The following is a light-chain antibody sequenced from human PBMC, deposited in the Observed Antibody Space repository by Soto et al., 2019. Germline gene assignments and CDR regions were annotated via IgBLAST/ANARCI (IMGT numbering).Light chain of an antibody. CDR2: DVS. V-gene: IGLV2-14*01. CDR3: SSYTSSSTYV. Sequence: QSVLTQPATVSGSPGQSIAISSTGTSSDVGGYNYVSWYQQHPGKDPKLMVYDVSNRPSGVSNRFSGAKSGNTASLTISGLQAENEADYYCSSYTSSSTYVFGTGTKVTVL. J-gene: IGLJ1*01. CDR1: SSDVGGYNY.